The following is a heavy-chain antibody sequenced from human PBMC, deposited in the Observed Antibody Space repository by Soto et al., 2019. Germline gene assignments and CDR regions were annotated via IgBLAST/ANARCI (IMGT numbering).Heavy chain of an antibody. J-gene: IGHJ6*03. CDR2: INPNSGET. CDR1: GYTFTGYY. V-gene: IGHV1-2*04. CDR3: ARGGGLNDYYYIDG. Sequence: QVQLVQSGAEVKKPGASVKVSCKASGYTFTGYYMHWMRQAPGQGLEWMGWINPNSGETDYAQNLQGWVTMTRDMSISTAYMELSRLKSNDTAVYYCARGGGLNDYYYIDGWGKGTTVTVSS.